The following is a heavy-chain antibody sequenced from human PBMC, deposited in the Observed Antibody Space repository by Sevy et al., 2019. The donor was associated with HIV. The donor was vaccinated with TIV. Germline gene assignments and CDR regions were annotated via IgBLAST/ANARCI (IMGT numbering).Heavy chain of an antibody. CDR1: GGSISNYY. CDR3: ARLGCRSTSCHYYYYGMDV. J-gene: IGHJ6*02. V-gene: IGHV4-59*12. CDR2: IYYSGST. D-gene: IGHD2-2*01. Sequence: AENLSLTCTVSGGSISNYYWSWIRQPPGKGLEWIGYIYYSGSTSYNPSLKSRVTIPVDTSKNQFSLKLNSVTAADTAEYYCARLGCRSTSCHYYYYGMDVWGQGTTVTVSS.